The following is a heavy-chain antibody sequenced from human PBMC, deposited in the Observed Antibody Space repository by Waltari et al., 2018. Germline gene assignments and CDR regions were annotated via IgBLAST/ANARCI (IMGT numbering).Heavy chain of an antibody. V-gene: IGHV3-30*04. CDR1: EFPFSSSA. CDR2: ISYNERNI. CDR3: ARDYCDRTNCHGMDV. J-gene: IGHJ6*02. Sequence: QVQLVESGGGVVQPGRSLILSCTASEFPFSSSAMHWVRQAPGKGLEWVAVISYNERNIYYVDSVKGRFTISRDNSKKMLFLQMNSLINEDTAVYYCARDYCDRTNCHGMDVWGQGTTVIVSS. D-gene: IGHD3-22*01.